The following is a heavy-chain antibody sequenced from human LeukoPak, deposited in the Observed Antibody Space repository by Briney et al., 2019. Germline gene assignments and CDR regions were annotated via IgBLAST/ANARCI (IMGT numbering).Heavy chain of an antibody. V-gene: IGHV1-46*02. CDR1: GYTFNGYY. CDR2: INPSGTWT. J-gene: IGHJ5*02. CDR3: AKDNSVGDIAWWFDP. D-gene: IGHD1-26*01. Sequence: AAVKVSCKSSGYTFNGYYMHWVRQAPGQGLEWMGVINPSGTWTSYAQRFRGRITMTRDMSTSTDYMELRSLGFEDTAVYYCAKDNSVGDIAWWFDPWGQGTLVTVSS.